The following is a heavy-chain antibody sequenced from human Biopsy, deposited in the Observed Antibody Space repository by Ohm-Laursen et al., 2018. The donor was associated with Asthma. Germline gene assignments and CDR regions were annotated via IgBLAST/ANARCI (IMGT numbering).Heavy chain of an antibody. CDR3: ARGQKSPGDRWFDP. CDR1: GYTFNSVA. CDR2: INPNSGVT. Sequence: ASVKVSCKASGYTFNSVAVMWVRQAPGQGLEWMGWINPNSGVTKYAHNFQGWVTTTRDTSISTAYMELSRLRSDDTALYYCARGQKSPGDRWFDPWGQGTLVTVSS. J-gene: IGHJ5*02. D-gene: IGHD7-27*01. V-gene: IGHV1-2*04.